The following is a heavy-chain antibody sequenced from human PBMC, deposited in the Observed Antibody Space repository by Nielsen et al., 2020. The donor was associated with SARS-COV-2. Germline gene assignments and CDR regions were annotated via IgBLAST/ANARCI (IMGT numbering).Heavy chain of an antibody. CDR3: AKDSGRSSAWGAILDALDI. V-gene: IGHV3-9*01. CDR2: FSWSSGSL. D-gene: IGHD6-19*01. CDR1: GFRFDDYA. Sequence: SLKISCEASGFRFDDYAMNWVRQGPGKGLEWVSGFSWSSGSLGCADSVKGRFTISRDNGKNTLYLQMNSLRPDDTALYFCAKDSGRSSAWGAILDALDIWGPGTMVTVSS. J-gene: IGHJ3*02.